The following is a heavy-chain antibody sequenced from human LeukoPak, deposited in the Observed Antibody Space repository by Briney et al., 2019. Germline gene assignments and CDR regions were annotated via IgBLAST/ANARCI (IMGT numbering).Heavy chain of an antibody. CDR1: GFTFSSYG. CDR2: ISYDGSNK. V-gene: IGHV3-30*18. CDR3: AKWEGATTGIGY. Sequence: GRSLRLSCAASGFTFSSYGMHWVRQAPGKGLEWVAAISYDGSNKYYADSVKGRFTISRDNSKNTLYLQMNSLRAEDTAVYYCAKWEGATTGIGYWGQGTLVTVSS. D-gene: IGHD1-26*01. J-gene: IGHJ4*02.